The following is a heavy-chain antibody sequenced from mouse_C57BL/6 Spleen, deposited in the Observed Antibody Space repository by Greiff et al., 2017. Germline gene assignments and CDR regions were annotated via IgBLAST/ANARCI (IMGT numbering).Heavy chain of an antibody. J-gene: IGHJ2*01. CDR1: GYSFTGYY. CDR3: ARSIYYGNYILDYFDY. Sequence: VQLQQSGPELVKPGASVKISCKASGYSFTGYYMNWVKQSPEKSLEWIGEINPSTGGTTYNQKFKAKATLTVDKSSSTAYMQLKSLTSEDSAVYYCARSIYYGNYILDYFDYWGQGTTLTVSS. V-gene: IGHV1-42*01. CDR2: INPSTGGT. D-gene: IGHD2-1*01.